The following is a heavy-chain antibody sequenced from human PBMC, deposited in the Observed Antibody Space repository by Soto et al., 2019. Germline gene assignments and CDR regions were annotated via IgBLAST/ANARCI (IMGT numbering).Heavy chain of an antibody. J-gene: IGHJ6*02. Sequence: ASVKVSCKASGNTFRFTIQWVRQAPGQRPEWMGWINVVNGNTKYSHKFQGRVSITSDTSATTAYMELSSLTSEDTAVYYCARDPVTKITEATYGIDVWG. D-gene: IGHD1-20*01. CDR2: INVVNGNT. V-gene: IGHV1-3*01. CDR3: ARDPVTKITEATYGIDV. CDR1: GNTFRFT.